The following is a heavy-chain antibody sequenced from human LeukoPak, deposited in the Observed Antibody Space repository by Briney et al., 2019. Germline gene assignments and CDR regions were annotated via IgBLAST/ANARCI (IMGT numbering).Heavy chain of an antibody. D-gene: IGHD6-13*01. Sequence: KASETLSLTCTVSGGSISSGGYYWSWIRQHPGKGLEWIVYIYYSGSTYYNPSLKSRVTISVYTSKNQFSLKLSSVTAADTAVYYCARVGGSWYLREDYFDYWGQGTLVTVSS. J-gene: IGHJ4*02. CDR1: GGSISSGGYY. V-gene: IGHV4-31*03. CDR3: ARVGGSWYLREDYFDY. CDR2: IYYSGST.